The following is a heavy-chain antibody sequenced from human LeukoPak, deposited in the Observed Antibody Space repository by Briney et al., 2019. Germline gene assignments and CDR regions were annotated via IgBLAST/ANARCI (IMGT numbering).Heavy chain of an antibody. CDR2: IYWNDDK. D-gene: IGHD2-2*01. CDR3: ARDDCSGTSCYGYPTFDP. V-gene: IGHV2-5*01. J-gene: IGHJ5*02. CDR1: GFSLSTSGVG. Sequence: SGPTLVKPTQTLTLTCTFSGFSLSTSGVGVGWIRQPPGKALEWLALIYWNDDKRYSPSLKSRLTITKDTSKNQVVLTMTNMDPVDTATYYCARDDCSGTSCYGYPTFDPLGQGTLVTVSS.